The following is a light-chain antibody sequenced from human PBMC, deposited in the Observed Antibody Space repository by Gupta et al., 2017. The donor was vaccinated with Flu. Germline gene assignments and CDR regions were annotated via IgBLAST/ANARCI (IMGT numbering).Light chain of an antibody. CDR1: QGISRW. CDR2: AAS. Sequence: PSSVSASVGDRINITCRASQGISRWLAWYQQKPGKAPKPLIFAASILQSGVASRFSGSGSGSDFTLTINNLQPEDFGTYYCQQANSFPITFGQGTRLQI. V-gene: IGKV1-12*01. J-gene: IGKJ5*01. CDR3: QQANSFPIT.